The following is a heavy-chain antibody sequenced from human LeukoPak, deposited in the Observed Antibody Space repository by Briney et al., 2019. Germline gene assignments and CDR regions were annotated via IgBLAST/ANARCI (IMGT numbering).Heavy chain of an antibody. V-gene: IGHV3-23*01. CDR3: AKDLGRLRYYFDY. D-gene: IGHD2-15*01. CDR1: GFTFSSYA. CDR2: ISGSGGST. J-gene: IGHJ4*02. Sequence: GGSLRLSCAVSGFTFSSYAMSWVRQAPGKGLEWVSAISGSGGSTYYADSVKGRFTISRDNSKNTLHLQMNSLTAEDTAVYYCAKDLGRLRYYFDYWGQGALVTVSS.